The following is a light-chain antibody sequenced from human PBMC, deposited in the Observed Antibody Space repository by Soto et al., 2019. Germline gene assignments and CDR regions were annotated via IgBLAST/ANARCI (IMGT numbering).Light chain of an antibody. Sequence: DVVMTQSPLSLPVTLGQPASISCRSHQGRLHSDGIAYFSWCQQRPGRPPRRLIYKVSKRDSGVPARFSGSGSGTDFALKISRVEAEDVGVYYCMQGTHWPITFGQGTRLEIK. CDR3: MQGTHWPIT. CDR1: QGRLHSDGIAY. J-gene: IGKJ5*01. CDR2: KVS. V-gene: IGKV2-30*02.